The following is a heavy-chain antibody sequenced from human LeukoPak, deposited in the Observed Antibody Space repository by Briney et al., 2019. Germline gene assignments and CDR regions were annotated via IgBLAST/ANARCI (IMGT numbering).Heavy chain of an antibody. CDR3: VKGCSSTSCQETGNY. D-gene: IGHD2-2*01. CDR1: GFTFSSYG. CDR2: ISSNGDAT. Sequence: PGRSLRLSCAASGFTFSSYGMHWVRQAPGKGLEYVSAISSNGDATYYADSVKGRFTISRDNSKNTLYLQMSSLRAEDTAVYYCVKGCSSTSCQETGNYWGQGTLVTVSS. J-gene: IGHJ4*02. V-gene: IGHV3-64D*09.